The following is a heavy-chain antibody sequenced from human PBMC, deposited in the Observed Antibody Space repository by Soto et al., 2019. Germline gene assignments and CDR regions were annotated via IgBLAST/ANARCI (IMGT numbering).Heavy chain of an antibody. CDR3: ARQIAAAGTTWFDP. V-gene: IGHV4-59*08. D-gene: IGHD6-13*01. CDR2: IYYSGST. J-gene: IGHJ5*02. CDR1: GGSISGYY. Sequence: SETLSLTCTVSGGSISGYYWSWIRQPPGKGLEWIGYIYYSGSTNYNPSLKSRVTISVDTSKNQFSLKLSSVTAADTAVYYCARQIAAAGTTWFDPWGQGTLVTVSS.